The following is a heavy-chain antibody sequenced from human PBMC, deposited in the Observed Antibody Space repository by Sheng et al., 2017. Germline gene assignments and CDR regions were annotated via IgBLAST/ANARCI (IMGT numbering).Heavy chain of an antibody. CDR2: ISYDGSET. Sequence: QVQLVESGGGVVQPGRSLRLSCAASGFTFNNHPMHWVRQAPGKGLECVGVISYDGSETYYADSVKGRFTVSRDNSKNILYLQMNSLRVEDTSVYYCAKDAGTWHGDCWGQGTLVTVSS. V-gene: IGHV3-30*04. J-gene: IGHJ4*02. CDR1: GFTFNNHP. CDR3: AKDAGTWHGDC. D-gene: IGHD2-15*01.